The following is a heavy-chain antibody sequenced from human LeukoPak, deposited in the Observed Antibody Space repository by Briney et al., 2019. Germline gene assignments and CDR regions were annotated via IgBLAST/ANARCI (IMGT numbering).Heavy chain of an antibody. J-gene: IGHJ4*02. Sequence: PSETLSLTCTVSGGSISSGDYYWSWIRQPPGKGLEWIGYIYYSGSTYYNPSLKSRVTISVDTSKNQFSLKLSSVTAADTAVYYCARENSGYGLGGVGLLDYWGQGTLVTVSS. D-gene: IGHD5-12*01. CDR1: GGSISSGDYY. CDR3: ARENSGYGLGGVGLLDY. CDR2: IYYSGST. V-gene: IGHV4-30-4*01.